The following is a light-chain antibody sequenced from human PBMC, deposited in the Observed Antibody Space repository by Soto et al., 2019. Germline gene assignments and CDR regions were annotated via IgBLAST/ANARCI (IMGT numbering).Light chain of an antibody. CDR1: QSISSY. J-gene: IGKJ3*01. CDR2: AAS. Sequence: DIQMTQSPSSLSASVGDRVTITCRASQSISSYLNWYQQNPGKAPKLLIYAASSWQSGVPSRFSGSGSGTDFTLTISSLQPEDFATYYCQQSYSTPPFTFGPGTKVDIK. V-gene: IGKV1-39*01. CDR3: QQSYSTPPFT.